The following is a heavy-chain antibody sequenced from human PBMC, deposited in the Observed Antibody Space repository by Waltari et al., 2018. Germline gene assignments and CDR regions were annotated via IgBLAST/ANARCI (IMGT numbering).Heavy chain of an antibody. CDR2: SDQNEHT. CDR3: ASTPLFYYDTSGYSF. Sequence: QVHLQQWGAGLLKPSETLSLTCAVYGGSFSGYYWSWIRQPPGRGLEWMGHSDQNEHTPYNPSLKDRLTISVDRSQKTFTLTLTSVTAADTGVYFCASTPLFYYDTSGYSFWGQGTLVTVSS. V-gene: IGHV4-34*01. CDR1: GGSFSGYY. D-gene: IGHD3-22*01. J-gene: IGHJ4*02.